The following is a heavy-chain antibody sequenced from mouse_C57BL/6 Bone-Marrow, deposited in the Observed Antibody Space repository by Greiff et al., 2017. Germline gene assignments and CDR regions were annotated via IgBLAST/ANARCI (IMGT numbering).Heavy chain of an antibody. CDR3: ARLRLRRVYYFDY. Sequence: QVQLQQSGAELAKPGASVKLSCKASGYTFTSYWMHWVKQRPGQGLEWIGYINPSSGYTKYNQKFKDKATLTADKSSSTAYMQLSSLTYEDSAVYYCARLRLRRVYYFDYWGQGTTLTVSS. V-gene: IGHV1-7*01. CDR2: INPSSGYT. J-gene: IGHJ2*01. CDR1: GYTFTSYW. D-gene: IGHD2-4*01.